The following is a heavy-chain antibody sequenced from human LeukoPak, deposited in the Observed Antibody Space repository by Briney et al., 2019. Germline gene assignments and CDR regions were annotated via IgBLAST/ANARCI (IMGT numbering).Heavy chain of an antibody. CDR1: GYSFTDYY. Sequence: ASVKVSCKTSGYSFTDYYMHWVRQAPGQGLEWMGWINPNSGGTNSAQKFQGRVTMTRDTSISTVYMEVSWLTSDDTAIYYCARADRLHGGPYLIGPWGQGTLVTVSS. CDR3: ARADRLHGGPYLIGP. J-gene: IGHJ5*02. CDR2: INPNSGGT. V-gene: IGHV1-2*02. D-gene: IGHD2-21*01.